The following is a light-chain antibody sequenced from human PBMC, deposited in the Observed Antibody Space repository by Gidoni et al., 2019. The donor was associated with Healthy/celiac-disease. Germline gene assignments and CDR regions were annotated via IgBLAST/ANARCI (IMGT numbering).Light chain of an antibody. V-gene: IGKV1-33*01. CDR3: QQSGLT. Sequence: DIQMTQSPYSLSASVGDRVTITCQASQDISNYLNWYQQKPGKAPKLLIYDASNLETGVPSRFSGSGSGTDFTFTISSLQPEDIATYYCQQSGLTFGGGTKVEIK. CDR2: DAS. J-gene: IGKJ4*01. CDR1: QDISNY.